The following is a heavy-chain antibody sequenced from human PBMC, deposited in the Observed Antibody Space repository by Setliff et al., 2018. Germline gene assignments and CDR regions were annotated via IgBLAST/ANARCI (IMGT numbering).Heavy chain of an antibody. J-gene: IGHJ4*02. CDR1: GVSISANHY. V-gene: IGHV4-39*01. CDR3: AGHWEFCGGSCPHNSSDY. D-gene: IGHD2-15*01. Sequence: NPSETLSLTCTVSGVSISANHYWGLIRQPPGKGLEWIGSISYGGNTYYNPSLNSRVTISADTSKNRFSVRLNSVTAADTAVYYCAGHWEFCGGSCPHNSSDYWGRGALVTVSS. CDR2: ISYGGNT.